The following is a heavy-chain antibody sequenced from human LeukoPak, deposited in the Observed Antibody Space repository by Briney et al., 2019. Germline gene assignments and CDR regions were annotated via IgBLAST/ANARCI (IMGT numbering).Heavy chain of an antibody. V-gene: IGHV3-53*01. CDR2: LYSGGSI. J-gene: IGHJ5*02. D-gene: IGHD1-26*01. CDR3: ARSLYTSSSYNWFDP. CDR1: GFTVSSNY. Sequence: GGSLRLSCAASGFTVSSNYMSWVRQAPGKGLEWVSVLYSGGSIYYADSAKGRFTISRDNSKNTLYLQMNSLRAEDTAVYYCARSLYTSSSYNWFDPWGQGTLVTVSS.